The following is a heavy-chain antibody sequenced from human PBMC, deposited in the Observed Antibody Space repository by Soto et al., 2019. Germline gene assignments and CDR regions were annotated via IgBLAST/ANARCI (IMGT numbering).Heavy chain of an antibody. J-gene: IGHJ5*02. Sequence: PRRSLRLSCAASVFTFSSYSMNWVRQAPGKGLEWVSSISSSSYIYYADSVKGRFTISRYNAKNSLYLQMNSLRAADTAVYYCARDRYSSALDCFASWAQGTMVTVSS. CDR2: ISSSSYI. CDR3: ARDRYSSALDCFAS. D-gene: IGHD6-25*01. V-gene: IGHV3-21*01. CDR1: VFTFSSYS.